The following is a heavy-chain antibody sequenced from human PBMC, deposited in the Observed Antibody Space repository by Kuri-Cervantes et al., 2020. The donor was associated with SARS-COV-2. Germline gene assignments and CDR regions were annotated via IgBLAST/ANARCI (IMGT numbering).Heavy chain of an antibody. J-gene: IGHJ4*02. CDR3: ARSRGYYDSSGQARHLIYF. D-gene: IGHD3-22*01. CDR2: IKQDGSEK. CDR1: GFTFSSSW. Sequence: GESLKISCAASGFTFSSSWMTWVRQAPGKGLEWVANIKQDGSEKYYLDSVKGRLTISRDNAKNSLSLQMNSLRAEDTAVYYCARSRGYYDSSGQARHLIYFWGQGTQVTVSS. V-gene: IGHV3-7*03.